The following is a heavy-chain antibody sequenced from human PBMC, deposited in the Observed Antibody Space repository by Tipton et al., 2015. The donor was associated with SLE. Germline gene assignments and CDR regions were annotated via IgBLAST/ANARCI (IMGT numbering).Heavy chain of an antibody. Sequence: TLSLTCTVSGGSINNNHWWTWVRQSPGKGLEWIGEISHSGSTNYNPSLKSRVTIFLEKSKNQFSLKLTSVTTADTAVYYCARDGSGGRLWSGQIDYWCQRTLVSVSS. V-gene: IGHV4-4*02. CDR3: ARDGSGGRLWSGQIDY. CDR1: GGSINNNHW. J-gene: IGHJ4*02. CDR2: ISHSGST. D-gene: IGHD3-10*01.